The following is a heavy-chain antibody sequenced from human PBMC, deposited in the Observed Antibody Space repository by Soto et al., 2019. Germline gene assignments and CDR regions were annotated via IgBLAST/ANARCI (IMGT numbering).Heavy chain of an antibody. CDR3: ARGVSGIAAYYYYYGMDV. D-gene: IGHD6-13*01. J-gene: IGHJ6*02. CDR2: INPNSGGT. V-gene: IGHV1-2*04. CDR1: GYTFTGYY. Sequence: ASVKVSCKASGYTFTGYYMHWVRQAPGEGLEWMGWINPNSGGTNYAQKFQGWVTMTRDTSISTAYMELSRLRSDDTAVYYCARGVSGIAAYYYYYGMDVWGQGTTVTVSS.